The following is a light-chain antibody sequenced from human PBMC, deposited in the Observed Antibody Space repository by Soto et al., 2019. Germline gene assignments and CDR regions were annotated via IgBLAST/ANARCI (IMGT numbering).Light chain of an antibody. CDR3: SSYTISNTRV. CDR1: SSDVGGYNY. Sequence: QSLLTQPSSVSGSPGQSITISCTGTSSDVGGYNYVSWYQQHPGKAPKLMIYDVSNRPSGVSNRFSGSKSGNTASLTVSGLQAEDEADYYCSSYTISNTRVFGPGTKVTVL. V-gene: IGLV2-14*01. J-gene: IGLJ1*01. CDR2: DVS.